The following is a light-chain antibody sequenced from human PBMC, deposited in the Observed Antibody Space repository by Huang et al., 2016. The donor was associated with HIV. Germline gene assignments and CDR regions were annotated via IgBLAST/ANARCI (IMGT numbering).Light chain of an antibody. CDR1: QSVSVY. V-gene: IGKV3-11*01. J-gene: IGKJ1*01. Sequence: EIVLAQSPVTLSLSPGERATLACRASQSVSVYLAWYQQKAGHPPRLLIYNASTRSTGIPARFSGSGSGTDFTLTISSLEPEDFAVYYCQQRSDWPPTFGRGTKVEIK. CDR3: QQRSDWPPT. CDR2: NAS.